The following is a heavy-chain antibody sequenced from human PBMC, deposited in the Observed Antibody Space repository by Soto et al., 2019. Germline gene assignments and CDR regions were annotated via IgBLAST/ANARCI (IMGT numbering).Heavy chain of an antibody. J-gene: IGHJ4*02. D-gene: IGHD5-12*01. CDR1: GESLSDYS. V-gene: IGHV4-34*02. CDR2: INHGGST. CDR3: ARGGGKSGYFFDY. Sequence: QVQLRQWGAGLLKPLETLSLRCAVYGESLSDYSWSWIRQSPEKGLEWIGEINHGGSTKSNPSLKGRVTISVDKSQNQVSLILTSATAADTAGYRCARGGGKSGYFFDYWGRGTLVTVSS.